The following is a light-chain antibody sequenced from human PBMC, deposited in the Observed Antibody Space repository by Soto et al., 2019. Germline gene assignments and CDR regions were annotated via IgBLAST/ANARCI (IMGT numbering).Light chain of an antibody. CDR2: GAS. J-gene: IGKJ1*01. V-gene: IGKV3-15*01. Sequence: EIVMTQSPATLSVSPGERVTLSCRASQSVSSNLAWYQQKPGQAPRLLIYGASTRATGIPARLSGGGSETEFTRTISSLQSEDFAVYYCQQYHNWPPRTFGQGTKVEIK. CDR1: QSVSSN. CDR3: QQYHNWPPRT.